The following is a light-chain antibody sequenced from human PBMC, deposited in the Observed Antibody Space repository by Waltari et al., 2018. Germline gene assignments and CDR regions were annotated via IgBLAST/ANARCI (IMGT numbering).Light chain of an antibody. CDR1: GSNIGSNT. Sequence: QSVLTQPPSASGTPGQRVTISCSGSGSNIGSNTVNWYQQLPGTAPKLPLYSNNQRPSGVPDRFSGSKSSTSASLAISGLQSEDEADYYCAAWDDSLNGFWVFGGGTKLTVL. CDR3: AAWDDSLNGFWV. J-gene: IGLJ3*02. V-gene: IGLV1-44*01. CDR2: SNN.